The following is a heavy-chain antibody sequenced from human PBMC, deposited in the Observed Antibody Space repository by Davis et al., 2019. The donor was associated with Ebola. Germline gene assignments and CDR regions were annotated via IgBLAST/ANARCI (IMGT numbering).Heavy chain of an antibody. Sequence: GESLKISCAASGFTFSSYSINWVRQAPGKRLEWVSYIKSSGETTYYADSVKGRLTISRDNAKNSLFLQMNSLRDEDTAVYYCVRGRGYCNGGSCFLDVWGQGTTVTVSS. D-gene: IGHD2-15*01. J-gene: IGHJ6*02. CDR1: GFTFSSYS. CDR2: IKSSGETT. V-gene: IGHV3-48*02. CDR3: VRGRGYCNGGSCFLDV.